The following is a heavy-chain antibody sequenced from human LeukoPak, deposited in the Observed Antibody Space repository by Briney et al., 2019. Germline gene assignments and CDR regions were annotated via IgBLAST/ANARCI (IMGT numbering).Heavy chain of an antibody. Sequence: GGSLRLSCAASGFTVSSRSMSWVRQAPGKGLEWVSVIYSDGSTYYEDSVKGRFTISRDNSKNTVYLQMNSLRAEDTAVYYCARNYYPMDVWGQGTTVTVSS. J-gene: IGHJ6*02. CDR2: IYSDGST. V-gene: IGHV3-53*01. CDR3: ARNYYPMDV. CDR1: GFTVSSRS.